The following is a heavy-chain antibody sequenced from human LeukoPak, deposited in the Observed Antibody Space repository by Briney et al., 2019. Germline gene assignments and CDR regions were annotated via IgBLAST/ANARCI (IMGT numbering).Heavy chain of an antibody. Sequence: PGGSLRLPCAASGFTFSSYWMHWVRQAPGKGLVWVSRINSDGSSTSYADSVKGRFTISRDNSKNTLYLRMNSLRAEDTAVYYCAKDLHRYSSSWQFDYWGQGTLVTVSS. V-gene: IGHV3-74*01. CDR3: AKDLHRYSSSWQFDY. D-gene: IGHD6-13*01. CDR1: GFTFSSYW. CDR2: INSDGSST. J-gene: IGHJ4*02.